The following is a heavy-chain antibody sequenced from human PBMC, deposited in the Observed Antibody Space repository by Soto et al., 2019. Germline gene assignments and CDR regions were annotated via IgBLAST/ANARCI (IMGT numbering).Heavy chain of an antibody. V-gene: IGHV1-69*06. D-gene: IGHD3-10*01. CDR2: IIPLFGTT. J-gene: IGHJ6*02. CDR1: GDTFKNCV. Sequence: QVQVVQSGVEVRRPGSSVKVSCKASGDTFKNCVISWVRQAPGRGLEWMGGIIPLFGTTDFAQRFQGRLTITTYKSTTIAYMELSRLRSEDTATYYCAADLGFGKLSVVWGQGTTVIVSS. CDR3: AADLGFGKLSVV.